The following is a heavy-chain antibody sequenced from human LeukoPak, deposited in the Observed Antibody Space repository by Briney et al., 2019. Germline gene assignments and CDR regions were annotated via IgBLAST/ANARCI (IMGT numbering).Heavy chain of an antibody. CDR2: IIPIFGSA. V-gene: IGHV1-69*13. CDR3: ARSSGEMATIDYYYYMDV. D-gene: IGHD5-24*01. CDR1: GGTFSSFG. J-gene: IGHJ6*03. Sequence: SVKVSCKAPGGTFSSFGISWVRQAPGQGLEWMGGIIPIFGSANYAPKFQGRVTITADASTTTAYMELSRLRPEDTAVYYCARSSGEMATIDYYYYMDVWGIGTTVTVSS.